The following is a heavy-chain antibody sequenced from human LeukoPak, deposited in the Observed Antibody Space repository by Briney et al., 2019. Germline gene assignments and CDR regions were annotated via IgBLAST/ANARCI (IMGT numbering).Heavy chain of an antibody. D-gene: IGHD6-19*01. CDR1: GYTFTSYG. Sequence: ASVKVSCKASGYTFTSYGISWVRQAPGQGLEWMGWISAYNGNTNYAQKLQGRVTMTTDTSTSTAYMELSSLRSEDTAVYYCASGNIGYSSGWYRDYWGQGTLVTVSS. J-gene: IGHJ4*02. CDR3: ASGNIGYSSGWYRDY. CDR2: ISAYNGNT. V-gene: IGHV1-18*01.